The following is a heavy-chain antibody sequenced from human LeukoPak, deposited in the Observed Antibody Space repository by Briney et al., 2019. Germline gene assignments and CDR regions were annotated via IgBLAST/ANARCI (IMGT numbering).Heavy chain of an antibody. CDR2: IGTAGDT. Sequence: GGSLRLSCVASGFPFSGYDFHWVRQPPGKSLEWVSVIGTAGDTYYLGSVEGRFTISRDNSKNTLYLQMNSLRAEDTAVYYCAKDWRSGWELLVVYWGQGTLVTVSS. D-gene: IGHD1-26*01. J-gene: IGHJ4*02. V-gene: IGHV3-13*04. CDR3: AKDWRSGWELLVVY. CDR1: GFPFSGYD.